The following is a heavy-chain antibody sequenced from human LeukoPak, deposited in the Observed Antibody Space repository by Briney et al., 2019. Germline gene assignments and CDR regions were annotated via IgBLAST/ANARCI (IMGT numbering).Heavy chain of an antibody. J-gene: IGHJ3*02. D-gene: IGHD2-15*01. CDR2: ISDSGGST. CDR3: ARAPRYCSGGSCYEVAFDI. Sequence: QTWGSLRLSCAASGFTFSSYAMSWVRQAPGKGLECVSAISDSGGSTYYANSVKGRFTISRDNAKNSLYLQMNSLRAEDTAVYYCARAPRYCSGGSCYEVAFDIWGQGTMVTVSS. V-gene: IGHV3-23*01. CDR1: GFTFSSYA.